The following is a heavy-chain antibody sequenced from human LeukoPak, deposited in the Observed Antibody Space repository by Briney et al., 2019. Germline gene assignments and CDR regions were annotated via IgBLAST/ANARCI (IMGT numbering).Heavy chain of an antibody. CDR2: IKYDGSDK. J-gene: IGHJ4*02. CDR1: GFTFSSYA. D-gene: IGHD6-13*01. V-gene: IGHV3-7*01. CDR3: ARGGIAAADIFDY. Sequence: RPGGSLRLSCAASGFTFSSYAMHWVRQAPGKGLEWVANIKYDGSDKFYVDSVKGRFTISRDNAKNSLYLQMSSLRAEDTAVYYCARGGIAAADIFDYWGQGTLVTVSS.